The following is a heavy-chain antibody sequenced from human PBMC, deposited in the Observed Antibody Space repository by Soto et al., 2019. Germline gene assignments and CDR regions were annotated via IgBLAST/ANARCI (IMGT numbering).Heavy chain of an antibody. CDR3: TRWTVTNNWFDP. Sequence: GPEVKKPGASVTVSCKTSGYTFTNYRIGWVRQAPGQGLEWMGWISTYTGNTKFVQKFQGRVTLTTDTSTSTAYMDLRSLTSDDTAVYYCTRWTVTNNWFDPWGQGTLVTVSS. V-gene: IGHV1-18*01. CDR2: ISTYTGNT. CDR1: GYTFTNYR. D-gene: IGHD4-17*01. J-gene: IGHJ5*02.